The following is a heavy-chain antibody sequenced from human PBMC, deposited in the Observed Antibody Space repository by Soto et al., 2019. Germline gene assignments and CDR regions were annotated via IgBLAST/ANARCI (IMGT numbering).Heavy chain of an antibody. CDR2: INAGNGNT. J-gene: IGHJ4*02. D-gene: IGHD3-10*01. CDR1: GYTFTSYA. CDR3: ARDRLCRVFIFGFDY. V-gene: IGHV1-3*01. Sequence: QVQLVQSGAEVKKPGASVKVSCKASGYTFTSYAMHWVRQAPGQRLAWMGWINAGNGNTKYSQKFQGRVTITRDTSASKDYMELSSLRSEDTAEYYCARDRLCRVFIFGFDYWGQGTLVTVSS.